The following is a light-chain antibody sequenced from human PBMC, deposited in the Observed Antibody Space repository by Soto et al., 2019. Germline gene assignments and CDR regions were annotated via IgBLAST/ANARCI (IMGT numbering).Light chain of an antibody. CDR1: QTVMYN. Sequence: EIVLTQSPATLYVSPGGRATLSCRASQTVMYNLAWYQQKPGQAPRLLVYGATTRATDAPPRFRGSGSGKEFSLTISVLQSEDFATYYYQQYGGWPWTFGQGSRVEIK. V-gene: IGKV3-15*01. J-gene: IGKJ1*01. CDR2: GAT. CDR3: QQYGGWPWT.